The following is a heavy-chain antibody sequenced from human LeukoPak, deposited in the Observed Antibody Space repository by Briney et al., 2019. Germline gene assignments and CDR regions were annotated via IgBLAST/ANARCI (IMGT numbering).Heavy chain of an antibody. CDR2: IIPIFGAA. J-gene: IGHJ4*02. CDR1: GGTFSSYA. D-gene: IGHD2-2*02. CDR3: ARGEVPAAISGWDY. V-gene: IGHV1-69*13. Sequence: SVKVSCKASGGTFSSYAISWVRQAPGQGLEWMGGIIPIFGAANYAQKFQGRVTITADESTSTAYMELGSLRSEDTAVYYCARGEVPAAISGWDYWGQGTLVTVSS.